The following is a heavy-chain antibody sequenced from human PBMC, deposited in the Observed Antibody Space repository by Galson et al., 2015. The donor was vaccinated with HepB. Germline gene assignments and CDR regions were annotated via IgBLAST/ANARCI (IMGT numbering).Heavy chain of an antibody. CDR2: ISAYNGNT. Sequence: SVKVSCKASGYTFTSYGISWVRQAPGQGLEWMGWISAYNGNTNYAQKLQGRVTMTTDTSTSTAYMELRSLRSDDTAVYYCARAAIAAAGTPVWFDPWGQGTLVTVSS. V-gene: IGHV1-18*04. J-gene: IGHJ5*02. D-gene: IGHD6-13*01. CDR3: ARAAIAAAGTPVWFDP. CDR1: GYTFTSYG.